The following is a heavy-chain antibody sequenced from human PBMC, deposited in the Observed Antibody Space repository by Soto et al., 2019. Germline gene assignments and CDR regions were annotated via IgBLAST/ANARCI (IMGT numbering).Heavy chain of an antibody. CDR3: AKDVNRYNWKEGDFGFDY. CDR1: GFTFSSYG. J-gene: IGHJ4*02. V-gene: IGHV3-30*18. CDR2: ISYDGSNK. Sequence: GGSLRLSCAASGFTFSSYGMHWVRQAPGKGLEWVAVISYDGSNKYYADSVKGRFTISRDNSKNTLYLQMNSLRAEDTAVYYCAKDVNRYNWKEGDFGFDYWGQGTLVTVSS. D-gene: IGHD1-20*01.